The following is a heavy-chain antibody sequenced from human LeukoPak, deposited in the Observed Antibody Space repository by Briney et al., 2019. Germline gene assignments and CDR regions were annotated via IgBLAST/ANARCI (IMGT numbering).Heavy chain of an antibody. CDR1: GFTFSNAW. CDR2: VKSKTDGATT. D-gene: IGHD2-21*02. J-gene: IGHJ4*02. V-gene: IGHV3-15*01. Sequence: GGSLRLSCAASGFTFSNAWMNWVRQAPGKGLEWVGRVKSKTDGATTDYAAPVKGRFTISRDDSKNTLYLQMNSLKTDDTAVYYCTTVSAVVLTSTQGPYWGQGTLVTVSS. CDR3: TTVSAVVLTSTQGPY.